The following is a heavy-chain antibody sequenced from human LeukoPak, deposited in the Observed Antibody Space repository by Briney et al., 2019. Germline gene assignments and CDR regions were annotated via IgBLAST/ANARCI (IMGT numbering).Heavy chain of an antibody. CDR2: IHNSGNS. J-gene: IGHJ5*02. CDR3: ARADYSNYGNWFDP. D-gene: IGHD4-11*01. Sequence: SETLSLTCSVSGDSISGYYWSWIRQPPGKGLEWIAYIHNSGNSNYNPSLKSRVTISVDRSKNQFSLKLSSVTAADTAVYYCARADYSNYGNWFDPWGQGTLVTVSS. CDR1: GDSISGYY. V-gene: IGHV4-59*12.